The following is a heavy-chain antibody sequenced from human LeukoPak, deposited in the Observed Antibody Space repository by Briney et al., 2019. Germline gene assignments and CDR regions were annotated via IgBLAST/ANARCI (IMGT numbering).Heavy chain of an antibody. D-gene: IGHD3-9*01. CDR2: ISWNSGKV. V-gene: IGHV3-9*01. Sequence: GGSLRLSCAASGFTFDDCAMHWVRQAPGKGLEWVSGISWNSGKVGYADSVKGRFTITRDNAKNSLYLQMNTLRAEDTALYYCAKDIGCDILTGYPGNWGQGTLVTVSS. CDR1: GFTFDDCA. J-gene: IGHJ4*02. CDR3: AKDIGCDILTGYPGN.